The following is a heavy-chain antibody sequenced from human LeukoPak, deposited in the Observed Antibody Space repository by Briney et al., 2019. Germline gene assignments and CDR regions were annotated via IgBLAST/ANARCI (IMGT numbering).Heavy chain of an antibody. CDR1: GFTFSSYG. Sequence: GGTLRLSCAASGFTFSSYGMSWVRQAPGKGLEWVSAISGSGGSTYYADSVKGRFTISRDNSKNTLYLQMNSLRAEDTAVYYCAKVLLVRSEFDYWGQGTLVTVSS. V-gene: IGHV3-23*01. CDR3: AKVLLVRSEFDY. J-gene: IGHJ4*02. CDR2: ISGSGGST. D-gene: IGHD6-13*01.